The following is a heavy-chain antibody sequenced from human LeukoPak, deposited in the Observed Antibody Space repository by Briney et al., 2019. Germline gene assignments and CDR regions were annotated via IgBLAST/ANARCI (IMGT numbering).Heavy chain of an antibody. V-gene: IGHV1-18*01. CDR3: ARVGPGNAFDI. CDR1: GYTFNRYG. Sequence: VASVKVSCKASGYTFNRYGISWVRQAPGQGLEWMGWISSYNGNTKYAQKLQGRVTMTTDTSTTTAYMELRSLRSDDTAIYYCARVGPGNAFDIWGQGTMVTVSS. J-gene: IGHJ3*02. CDR2: ISSYNGNT.